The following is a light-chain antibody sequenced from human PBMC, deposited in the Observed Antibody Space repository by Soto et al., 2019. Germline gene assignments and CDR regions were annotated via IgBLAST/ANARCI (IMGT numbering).Light chain of an antibody. CDR1: HSISTW. CDR3: QPYNSFSWT. J-gene: IGKJ1*01. Sequence: DIQMTQSPSTLSASIGDRVTITCRASHSISTWLAWYQHTPGRAPKPLIYDASILESGVPSRFSGSGSGTEFTLTISSLQPDDLATYYCQPYNSFSWTFGQGTKVAI. V-gene: IGKV1-5*01. CDR2: DAS.